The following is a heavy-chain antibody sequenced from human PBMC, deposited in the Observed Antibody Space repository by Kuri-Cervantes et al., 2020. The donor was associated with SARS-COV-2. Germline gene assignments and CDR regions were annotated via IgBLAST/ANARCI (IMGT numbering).Heavy chain of an antibody. CDR1: GDSISSGDYY. CDR2: IYYSGTT. Sequence: SETLSLTCTVSGDSISSGDYYWSWIRQPPGKGLEWIGFIYYSGTTSYNPSLKSRVTMSVDTSKNQFSLKLSSVTAADTAVYYCARDRISGYLYFLDYWAGEPWSPSPQ. J-gene: IGHJ4*02. D-gene: IGHD5-12*01. V-gene: IGHV4-30-4*01. CDR3: ARDRISGYLYFLDY.